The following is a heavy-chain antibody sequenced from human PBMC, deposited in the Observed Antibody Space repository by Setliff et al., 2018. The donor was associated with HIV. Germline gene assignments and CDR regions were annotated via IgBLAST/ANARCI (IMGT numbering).Heavy chain of an antibody. Sequence: GGSLRLSCAASGFTFSSYAMSWVRQAPGKGLEWVSAISGSGGSTYYADFVEGRFTVSRDNSKNTLYLQLNSLRAEDTAVYYCAKDRFSDSSAPGDAFDVWGVGTLVT. CDR1: GFTFSSYA. V-gene: IGHV3-23*01. CDR3: AKDRFSDSSAPGDAFDV. J-gene: IGHJ3*01. CDR2: ISGSGGST. D-gene: IGHD3-22*01.